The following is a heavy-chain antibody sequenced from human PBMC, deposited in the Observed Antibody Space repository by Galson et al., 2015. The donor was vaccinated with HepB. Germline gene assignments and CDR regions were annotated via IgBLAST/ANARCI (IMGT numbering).Heavy chain of an antibody. J-gene: IGHJ5*02. D-gene: IGHD3-10*01. CDR2: IDPSDSYT. Sequence: QSGAEVKKPGESLRISCKGSGYSFTTYWITWVRQMPGEGLEWMGMIDPSDSYTDYSPSFQGHVTISADKSISTAYLQWNSLRASDTAMYYCARRYGSGSYYNWFGPWGQGTLVTVSS. CDR1: GYSFTTYW. V-gene: IGHV5-10-1*01. CDR3: ARRYGSGSYYNWFGP.